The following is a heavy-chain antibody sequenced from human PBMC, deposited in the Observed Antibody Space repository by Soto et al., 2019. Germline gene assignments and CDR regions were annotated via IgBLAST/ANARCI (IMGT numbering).Heavy chain of an antibody. CDR1: GGSFSDYY. CDR3: ARGVGIAAAADY. J-gene: IGHJ4*02. D-gene: IGHD6-13*01. CDR2: IIHSGST. V-gene: IGHV4-34*01. Sequence: QVQLQQWGAGLLKPSETLSLTCGVYGGSFSDYYWTWIRQPPGKGLEWIGEIIHSGSTSYNPSLRSRVTISVDTSKNQFTLRLSSVTAADTAVYYCARGVGIAAAADYWGQGTLVTVSS.